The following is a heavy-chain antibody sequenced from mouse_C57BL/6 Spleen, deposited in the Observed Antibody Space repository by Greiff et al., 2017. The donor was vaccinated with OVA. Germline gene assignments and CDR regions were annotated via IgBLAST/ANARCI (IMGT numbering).Heavy chain of an antibody. CDR3: ARGDYGSSYSWYFDV. Sequence: QVQLQQPGAELVKPGASVKMSCKASGYTFTSYWITWVKQRPGQGLEWIGDIYPGSGSTNYNEKFKSKATLTVDTSSSTAYMQLSSLTSEDSAVYYCARGDYGSSYSWYFDVWGTGTTVTVSS. CDR2: IYPGSGST. V-gene: IGHV1-55*01. CDR1: GYTFTSYW. D-gene: IGHD1-1*01. J-gene: IGHJ1*03.